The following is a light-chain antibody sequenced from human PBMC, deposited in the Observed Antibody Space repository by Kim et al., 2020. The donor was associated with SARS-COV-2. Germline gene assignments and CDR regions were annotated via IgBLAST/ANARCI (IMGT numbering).Light chain of an antibody. CDR3: QQRSNWPLT. CDR1: KSVSSY. CDR2: DAS. V-gene: IGKV3-11*01. Sequence: FSPGERAPLSCRASKSVSSYLAWYQQQPGQAPRLLIYDASNRATGSPARFSGSGSGTDFTLTISSLEPEDFAVYYCQQRSNWPLTFGGGTKVDIK. J-gene: IGKJ4*01.